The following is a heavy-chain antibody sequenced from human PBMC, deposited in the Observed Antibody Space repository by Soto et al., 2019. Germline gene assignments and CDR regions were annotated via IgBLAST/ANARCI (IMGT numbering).Heavy chain of an antibody. V-gene: IGHV3-23*01. CDR1: GFTFSNYA. D-gene: IGHD2-15*01. Sequence: EVQLLESGGGLVQPRGSLRLSCVTSGFTFSNYAMNWIRQAPGKGLYWVAVISDRGADRYYADSVKDQFTISRDNSTSTLYLQMNILRAADTAVYYCAKEQKVEILTAGGIDYWCHRSLVTVSS. CDR2: ISDRGADR. J-gene: IGHJ4*01. CDR3: AKEQKVEILTAGGIDY.